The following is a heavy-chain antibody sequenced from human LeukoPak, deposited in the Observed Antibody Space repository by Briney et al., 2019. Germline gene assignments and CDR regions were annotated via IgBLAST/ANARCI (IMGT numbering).Heavy chain of an antibody. D-gene: IGHD3-22*01. J-gene: IGHJ4*02. CDR1: GGSISSGGYS. V-gene: IGHV4-30-2*01. Sequence: SETLSLTCAVSGGSISSGGYSWSWIRQPPGKGLEWIGYIHHSGSTYYNPSLKSRVTISVDRSKNQFSLKLSSVTAADTAVYYCAGSTYYYDSSGYDYWGQGTLVTVSS. CDR3: AGSTYYYDSSGYDY. CDR2: IHHSGST.